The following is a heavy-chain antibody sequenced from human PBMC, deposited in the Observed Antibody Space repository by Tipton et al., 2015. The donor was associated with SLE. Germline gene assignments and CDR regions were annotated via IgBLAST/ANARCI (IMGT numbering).Heavy chain of an antibody. Sequence: TLSLTCSFSSSSFTTYYWSWIRQPPGKGLGWIGYIYTSGRTDYNPSLTSRVTISVDKSKKQVSLSLTSVTAADTAMYYCAGSLLALSLDAFEVWGQGAMVTVSA. CDR1: SSSFTTYY. CDR3: AGSLLALSLDAFEV. D-gene: IGHD3-10*01. J-gene: IGHJ3*01. V-gene: IGHV4-4*08. CDR2: IYTSGRT.